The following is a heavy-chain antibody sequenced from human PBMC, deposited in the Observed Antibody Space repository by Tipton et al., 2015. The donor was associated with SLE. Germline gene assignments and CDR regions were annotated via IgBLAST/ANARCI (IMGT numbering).Heavy chain of an antibody. J-gene: IGHJ4*02. Sequence: SLRLSCAASGFTFSSYAMSWVRQAPGKGLEWVSAISGSGGSTYYADSVKGRFTISRDNSKNTLYLQMNSLRAKDTAVYYCARDEHGARGRHFWGQGTLVTVSS. CDR1: GFTFSSYA. V-gene: IGHV3-23*01. D-gene: IGHD1/OR15-1a*01. CDR2: ISGSGGST. CDR3: ARDEHGARGRHF.